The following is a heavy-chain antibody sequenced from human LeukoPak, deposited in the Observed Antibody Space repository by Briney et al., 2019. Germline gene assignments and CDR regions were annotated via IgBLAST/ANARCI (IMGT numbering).Heavy chain of an antibody. V-gene: IGHV4-39*01. J-gene: IGHJ5*02. CDR3: ARYGDYRGNWFDP. CDR1: GGSISSTSSY. Sequence: SETLSLTCTVSGGSISSTSSYWGWIRQPPGKGLEWIATIYYSGSTYYNASLKSRITIAVDTSKSQFSLKLSSVTAADTAVYYCARYGDYRGNWFDPWGQGTLVTVSS. CDR2: IYYSGST. D-gene: IGHD4-17*01.